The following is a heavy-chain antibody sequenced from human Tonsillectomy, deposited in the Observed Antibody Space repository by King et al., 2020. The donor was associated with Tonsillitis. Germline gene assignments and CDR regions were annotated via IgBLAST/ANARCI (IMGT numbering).Heavy chain of an antibody. Sequence: VQLVESGGGLVQPGGSLRLSCAASGFTFSGYDMHWVRQATGKGLEWVAGIGKVGDTYYPGPVKGRFTISRENAKKSLYLEVNTLRAEDTAVYYCARGREALVFYYYYMDVWGKGTTVTVSS. D-gene: IGHD2-8*02. CDR2: IGKVGDT. V-gene: IGHV3-13*01. CDR3: ARGREALVFYYYYMDV. CDR1: GFTFSGYD. J-gene: IGHJ6*03.